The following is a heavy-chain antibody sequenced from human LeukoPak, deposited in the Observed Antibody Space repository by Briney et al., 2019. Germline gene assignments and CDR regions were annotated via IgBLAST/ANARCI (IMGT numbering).Heavy chain of an antibody. J-gene: IGHJ1*01. CDR3: ARDGTYSSSWYHGVSEYFQH. V-gene: IGHV1-69*01. D-gene: IGHD6-13*01. CDR2: IIPIFGTA. CDR1: GGTFSSYA. Sequence: SVKVSCKASGGTFSSYAISWVRQAPGQGLEWMGGIIPIFGTANYAQKFQGRVTITADESTSTAYMELSSLRSEDTAVYYCARDGTYSSSWYHGVSEYFQHWGQGTLVTVSS.